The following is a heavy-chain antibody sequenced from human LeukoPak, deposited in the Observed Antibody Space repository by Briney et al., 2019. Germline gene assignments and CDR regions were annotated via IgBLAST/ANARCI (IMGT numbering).Heavy chain of an antibody. D-gene: IGHD2-15*01. CDR2: ITGNGDTI. V-gene: IGHV3-23*01. J-gene: IGHJ4*02. CDR3: AKQLGYCSDGSCYFPY. Sequence: PGGSLRLSCAAFGFTFRTYAMNWVRQAPGKGLEWVSLITGNGDTIQYADSVKGRFTISRDNSKSTLCLQMNSLRAEDTAVYYCAKQLGYCSDGSCYFPYWGQGTLVTVSS. CDR1: GFTFRTYA.